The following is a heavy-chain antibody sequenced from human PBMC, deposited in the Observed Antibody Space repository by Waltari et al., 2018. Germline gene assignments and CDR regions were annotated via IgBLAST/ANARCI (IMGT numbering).Heavy chain of an antibody. J-gene: IGHJ4*02. Sequence: QVQLVESGGGVVQPGRSLRLSCAASGFTFSSYGMHWVRQAPGKGLDLVTLISYNGNHKFYADSLKVRFTISRDNSQNTLYLQMDSLRTDDAAVYYCARDRDYFDYWGQGTLVTVSS. CDR1: GFTFSSYG. CDR2: ISYNGNHK. CDR3: ARDRDYFDY. V-gene: IGHV3-30*01.